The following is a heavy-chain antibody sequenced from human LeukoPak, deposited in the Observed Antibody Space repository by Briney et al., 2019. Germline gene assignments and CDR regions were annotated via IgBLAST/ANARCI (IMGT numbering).Heavy chain of an antibody. V-gene: IGHV3-74*01. J-gene: IGHJ5*02. Sequence: GGSLRLSCGASGFTFSSYWMHWVRQAPGKGLVWVSRIITDGSSTSYADSVKGRFTISRDNAKNTLYLQMNSLRAEDTAVYYCARGSDYDFWSGYSNWFDPWGQGTLVTVSS. CDR3: ARGSDYDFWSGYSNWFDP. CDR2: IITDGSST. CDR1: GFTFSSYW. D-gene: IGHD3-3*01.